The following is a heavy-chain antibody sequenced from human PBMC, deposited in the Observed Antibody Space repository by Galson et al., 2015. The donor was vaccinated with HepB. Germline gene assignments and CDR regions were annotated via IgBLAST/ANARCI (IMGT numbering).Heavy chain of an antibody. J-gene: IGHJ4*02. Sequence: SLRLSCAVSGFTYNNYWMSWVRQAPGRGLEWVANIKQDGSEKYYADSVEGRFTVSRDNAKKTLYLDMNALSVEDTAVYYCARGWDTDVTSSLDYWGQGALVTVSS. CDR2: IKQDGSEK. CDR1: GFTYNNYW. CDR3: ARGWDTDVTSSLDY. D-gene: IGHD5-18*01. V-gene: IGHV3-7*03.